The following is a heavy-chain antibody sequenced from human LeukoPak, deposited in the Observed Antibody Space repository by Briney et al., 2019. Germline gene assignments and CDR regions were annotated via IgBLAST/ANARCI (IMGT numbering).Heavy chain of an antibody. CDR2: INPNSGGT. CDR3: AALMVESRHNDY. V-gene: IGHV1-2*06. J-gene: IGHJ4*02. D-gene: IGHD3-10*01. CDR1: GYTFTGYY. Sequence: GASVKVSCKASGYTFTGYYMHWVRQAPGQGLEWMGRINPNSGGTNYAQKFQGRVTMTRDTSISTAYMELSRLRSDDTAVYYCAALMVESRHNDYWGQGTLVTVSS.